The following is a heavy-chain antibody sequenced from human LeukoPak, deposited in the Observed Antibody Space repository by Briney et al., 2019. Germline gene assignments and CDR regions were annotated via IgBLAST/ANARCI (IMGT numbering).Heavy chain of an antibody. CDR3: AKVKVGATIDY. D-gene: IGHD1-26*01. CDR1: GFTLRSYA. J-gene: IGHJ4*02. Sequence: GGSLRLACVASGFTLRSYAMNWVRQAPGKGLEWVSGISESGGGTNYADSVKGRFTTSRDNSKNTLYLQMNSLRAEDTAVYYCAKVKVGATIDYWGQGTLVTVSS. CDR2: ISESGGGT. V-gene: IGHV3-23*01.